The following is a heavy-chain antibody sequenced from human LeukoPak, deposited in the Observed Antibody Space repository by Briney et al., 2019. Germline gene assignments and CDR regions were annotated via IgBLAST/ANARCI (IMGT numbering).Heavy chain of an antibody. CDR3: ASRGWGSGSSKTLLDY. Sequence: SETLSLTCTVSGGSISSYYWSWIRQPPGKGLEWIGYIYYSGSTNYNPSLKSRVTISVDTSKNQFSLKLSSVTAADTAVYYCASRGWGSGSSKTLLDYWGQGTLVTVSP. CDR1: GGSISSYY. D-gene: IGHD3-10*01. V-gene: IGHV4-59*01. J-gene: IGHJ4*02. CDR2: IYYSGST.